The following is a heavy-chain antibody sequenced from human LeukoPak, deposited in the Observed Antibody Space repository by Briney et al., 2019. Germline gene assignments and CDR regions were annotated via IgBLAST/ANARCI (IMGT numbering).Heavy chain of an antibody. J-gene: IGHJ6*03. CDR2: IYTSGST. CDR3: ARVGGYCSGGSCYPDYYYYYYMDV. D-gene: IGHD2-15*01. V-gene: IGHV4-4*09. Sequence: SETLSLTCTVSGGSISSYYWSWIRQPPGKGLEWIGYIYTSGSTNYNPSLKSRVTISVDTSKNQFSLKLSSVTAADTAVYYCARVGGYCSGGSCYPDYYYYYYMDVWGKGTTVTVSS. CDR1: GGSISSYY.